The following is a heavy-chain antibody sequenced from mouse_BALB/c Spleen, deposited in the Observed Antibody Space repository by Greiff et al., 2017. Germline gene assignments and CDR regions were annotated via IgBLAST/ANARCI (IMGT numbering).Heavy chain of an antibody. J-gene: IGHJ4*01. Sequence: EVQRVESGPGLVKPSQSLSLTCTVTGYSITSDYAWNWIRQFPGNKLEWMGYISYSGSTSYNPSLKSRISITRDTSKNQFFLQLNSVTTEDTATYYCASGGNYHYAMDYWGQGTSVTVSS. CDR1: GYSITSDYA. CDR2: ISYSGST. V-gene: IGHV3-2*02. CDR3: ASGGNYHYAMDY. D-gene: IGHD2-1*01.